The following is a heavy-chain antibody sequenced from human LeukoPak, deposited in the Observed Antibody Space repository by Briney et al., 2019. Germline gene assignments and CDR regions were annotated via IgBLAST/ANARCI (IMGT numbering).Heavy chain of an antibody. CDR3: AREDGCGLHPPAS. D-gene: IGHD5-24*01. CDR2: IIPIFGTA. V-gene: IGHV1-69*13. J-gene: IGHJ5*02. Sequence: SVKVSCKASGGTFSSYAISWVRQAPGQGLEWMGGIIPIFGTANYAQEFQGRVTITADESTSTAYMELSSLRSEDTAVYYCAREDGCGLHPPASWGQGTLVTVSS. CDR1: GGTFSSYA.